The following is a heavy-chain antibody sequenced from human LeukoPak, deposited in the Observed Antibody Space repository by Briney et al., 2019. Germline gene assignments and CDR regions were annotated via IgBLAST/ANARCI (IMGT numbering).Heavy chain of an antibody. V-gene: IGHV3-23*01. D-gene: IGHD1-26*01. CDR3: VKYGPQDSGSSHFDY. CDR1: GFTFSSYA. Sequence: GGALRLSCAASGFTFSSYAMSWVRQAPGKGLEWVSAIRDSGSSTHYADSVKGRFTTSRDNSKNTLFLQMNSLRAEDTAIYYCVKYGPQDSGSSHFDYWGQGALVTVSS. J-gene: IGHJ4*02. CDR2: IRDSGSST.